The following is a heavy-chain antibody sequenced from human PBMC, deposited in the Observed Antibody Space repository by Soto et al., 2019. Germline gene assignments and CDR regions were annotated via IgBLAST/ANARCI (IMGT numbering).Heavy chain of an antibody. CDR2: IITFFGAA. J-gene: IGHJ6*02. CDR1: GGRFTTYA. CDR3: ARGGKERFRGSGMDV. Sequence: QVQLVQSGAEVRKPGSSVRVSCKASGGRFTTYAFNWMRQAPGHGLEWLGGIITFFGAAMYAQKFQGRVTITADELTTTAYMELSGLRSEDTAVYYCARGGKERFRGSGMDVWGQGTTVTVSS. D-gene: IGHD1-1*01. V-gene: IGHV1-69*01.